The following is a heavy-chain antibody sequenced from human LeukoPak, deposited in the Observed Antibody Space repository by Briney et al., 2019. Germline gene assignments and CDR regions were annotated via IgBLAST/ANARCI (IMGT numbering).Heavy chain of an antibody. D-gene: IGHD3-16*01. CDR2: IYTSGST. CDR3: ARVLSGVYVWGSYYYYFDY. J-gene: IGHJ4*02. CDR1: GGSISSYY. Sequence: PSETLSLTCTVSGGSISSYYWSWIRQPAGKGLEWIGRIYTSGSTNYNPSLKSRVTMSVDTSKNQFSLKLSSVTAADTAVYYCARVLSGVYVWGSYYYYFDYWGQGTLVTVSS. V-gene: IGHV4-4*07.